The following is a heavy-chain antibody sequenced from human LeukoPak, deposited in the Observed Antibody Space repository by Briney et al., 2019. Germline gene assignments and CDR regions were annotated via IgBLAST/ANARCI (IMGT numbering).Heavy chain of an antibody. D-gene: IGHD3-3*01. CDR1: DGSISSGSYY. J-gene: IGHJ6*03. CDR3: ARESKYNFWSGSYYQHYYMDV. Sequence: SETLSLTCTVSDGSISSGSYYWTWIRQPAGKGLEWIGRIYTSGSTNYNPSLKSRVTISVDTSKNQFSLRLSSVTAADTAVYYCARESKYNFWSGSYYQHYYMDVWGRGTTVTVSS. CDR2: IYTSGST. V-gene: IGHV4-61*02.